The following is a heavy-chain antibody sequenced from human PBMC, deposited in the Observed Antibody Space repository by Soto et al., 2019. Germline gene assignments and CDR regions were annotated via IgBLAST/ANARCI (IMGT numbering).Heavy chain of an antibody. Sequence: QVQLVESGGGLVKPGGSLRLSCAASGFTFSDYYMSWIRQAPGKGLEWGSYISSSGSTIYYAACVKGRFTISRDNAKNSLYLQMNSLRAEDTAVYYCARDLQDIVVVKYYYYYMDVWGKGTTVTVSS. J-gene: IGHJ6*03. CDR2: ISSSGSTI. CDR3: ARDLQDIVVVKYYYYYMDV. CDR1: GFTFSDYY. D-gene: IGHD2-2*01. V-gene: IGHV3-11*01.